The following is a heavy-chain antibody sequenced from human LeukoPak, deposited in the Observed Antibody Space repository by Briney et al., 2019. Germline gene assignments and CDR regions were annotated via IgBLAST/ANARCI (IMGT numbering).Heavy chain of an antibody. J-gene: IGHJ4*02. Sequence: GGSLRLSCAASGFTFSSYAMSWVRQAPGKGLEWISVISGSGSSTYYADSVKGRFTISRDNSKNTLYLQMNSLRVEDTAVYYCAKTPGGYYDILTGYYPFDYWGQGTLVTVSS. CDR2: ISGSGSST. CDR1: GFTFSSYA. CDR3: AKTPGGYYDILTGYYPFDY. V-gene: IGHV3-23*01. D-gene: IGHD3-9*01.